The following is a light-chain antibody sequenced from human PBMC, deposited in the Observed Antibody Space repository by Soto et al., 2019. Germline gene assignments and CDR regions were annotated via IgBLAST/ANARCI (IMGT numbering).Light chain of an antibody. CDR3: QQYDKFPYT. CDR1: QGIRNY. V-gene: IGKV1-33*01. Sequence: DIQLTQSPSSLSAFVGDRVTITCQASQGIRNYLNWYQQKPGKAPKLLIFDASNLETGVPSRFSGSGSGTDFTFTISSLQPEDVATYYCQQYDKFPYTFGQGTKLEIK. CDR2: DAS. J-gene: IGKJ2*01.